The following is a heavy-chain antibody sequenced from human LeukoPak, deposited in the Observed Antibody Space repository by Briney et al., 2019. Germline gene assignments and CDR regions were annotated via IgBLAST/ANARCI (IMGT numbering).Heavy chain of an antibody. CDR1: GGSISSYY. CDR2: IYYSGST. V-gene: IGHV4-59*01. J-gene: IGHJ5*02. Sequence: SETLSLTCTVSGGSISSYYWSWIRQPPGKGLEWIEYIYYSGSTNYNPSLKSRVTISIDTSKNQFSLKVRSVTAADTAVYYCARGTMMVGPWGQGTLVTVSS. CDR3: ARGTMMVGP. D-gene: IGHD3-22*01.